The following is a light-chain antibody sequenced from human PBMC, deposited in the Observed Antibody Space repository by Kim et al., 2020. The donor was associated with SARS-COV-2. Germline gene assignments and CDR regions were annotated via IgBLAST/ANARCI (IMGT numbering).Light chain of an antibody. CDR1: ESVSNSR. J-gene: IGKJ4*01. Sequence: SQQERATLSRRARESVSNSRLDWSQQKPGQDPRLLTYKASSRATGMTDTFSGSGSGTDFTLTISGVGLVDFAVYYCQNYGASSLTFVARSTGDIK. CDR3: QNYGASSLT. V-gene: IGKV3-20*01. CDR2: KAS.